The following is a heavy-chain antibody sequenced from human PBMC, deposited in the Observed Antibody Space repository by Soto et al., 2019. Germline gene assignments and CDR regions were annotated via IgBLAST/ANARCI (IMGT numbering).Heavy chain of an antibody. CDR2: ISTSSSYI. V-gene: IGHV3-21*01. D-gene: IGHD3-3*01. J-gene: IGHJ6*02. CDR3: AREIRNYYCMDV. Sequence: EVQLVESGGGLVKPGGSLRLSCAASGFTFSNYAMNWVRQAPGKGLEWVSSISTSSSYIYYADSVKGRFTISRDNAKNSLYLQMNSLRAEDTAVYYCAREIRNYYCMDVWGQGTTVTVSS. CDR1: GFTFSNYA.